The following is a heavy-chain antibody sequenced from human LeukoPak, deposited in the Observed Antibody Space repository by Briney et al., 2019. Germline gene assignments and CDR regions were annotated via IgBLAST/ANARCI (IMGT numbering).Heavy chain of an antibody. V-gene: IGHV1-46*01. J-gene: IGHJ4*02. CDR2: INASSSSG. D-gene: IGHD6-13*01. CDR1: GYTFTRYY. Sequence: ASVKVSCKASGYTFTRYYMHWVRQAPGQGLEWMGIINASSSSGSYAQKFQGRVTMTRDMSTSTVYMELSSLRSEDTAVYYCARSSIIAAAGPYYFDYWGQGTLVTVSS. CDR3: ARSSIIAAAGPYYFDY.